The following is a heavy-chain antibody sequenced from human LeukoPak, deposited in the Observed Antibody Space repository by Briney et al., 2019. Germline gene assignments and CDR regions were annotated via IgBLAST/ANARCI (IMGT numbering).Heavy chain of an antibody. CDR3: ARAATLAYCGGDCYSAEYFQH. J-gene: IGHJ1*01. CDR2: INPNSGDT. CDR1: GYTFTGYY. D-gene: IGHD2-21*02. V-gene: IGHV1-2*02. Sequence: ASVKVSCKASGYTFTGYYMHWVRQAPGQGLEWMGWINPNSGDTNYAQKFQARVTMTRDTSIITAYMELSRLKSDDTAVYYCARAATLAYCGGDCYSAEYFQHWGLGTLVTVSS.